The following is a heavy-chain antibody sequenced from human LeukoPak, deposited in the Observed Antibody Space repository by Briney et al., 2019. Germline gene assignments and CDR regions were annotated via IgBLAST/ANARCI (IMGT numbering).Heavy chain of an antibody. V-gene: IGHV4-59*01. J-gene: IGHJ4*02. CDR1: GGSISSYY. CDR3: ARSVRGYSGYGHFDY. Sequence: SETLSLTCTVSGGSISSYYWSWNRQPPGKGLEWIGYIYYSGSTNYNPSLKSRVTISVDTSKNQFSLKLSSVTAADTAVYYCARSVRGYSGYGHFDYWGQGTLVTVSS. CDR2: IYYSGST. D-gene: IGHD5-12*01.